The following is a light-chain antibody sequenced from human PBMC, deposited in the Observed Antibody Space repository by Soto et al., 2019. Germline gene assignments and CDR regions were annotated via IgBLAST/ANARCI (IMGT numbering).Light chain of an antibody. CDR3: GSYASSLYV. J-gene: IGLJ1*01. CDR1: SSDVGGYDY. V-gene: IGLV2-14*01. Sequence: QSALTQPASLSWSPGQSITISCTVTSSDVGGYDYVSWYQQHPGKAPKLMIYEVANRPSGFSNRFSGSKSGNTASLTISGLQAEDEADYYCGSYASSLYVFGTGTKVTVL. CDR2: EVA.